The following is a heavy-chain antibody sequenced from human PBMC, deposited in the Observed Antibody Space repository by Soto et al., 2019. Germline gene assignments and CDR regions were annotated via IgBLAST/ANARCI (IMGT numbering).Heavy chain of an antibody. Sequence: SETLSLTCTVSAGSITTSHWSRIRQPLGKALEWIGYISYRGSTNYNPSLKSRLTISIDTSKSQISLKLTSMTTADTAVYYCASSGIVGREVNTWFDPWGHGTLVSYSS. V-gene: IGHV4-59*01. CDR1: AGSITTSH. CDR3: ASSGIVGREVNTWFDP. CDR2: ISYRGST. J-gene: IGHJ5*02. D-gene: IGHD3-22*01.